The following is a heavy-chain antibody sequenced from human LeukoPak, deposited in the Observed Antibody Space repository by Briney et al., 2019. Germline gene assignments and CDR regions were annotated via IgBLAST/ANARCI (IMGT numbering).Heavy chain of an antibody. CDR2: INTNTGNP. CDR3: ARAATFGSGSYWWFDP. J-gene: IGHJ5*02. CDR1: GYTFTNYA. V-gene: IGHV7-4-1*02. D-gene: IGHD3-10*01. Sequence: ASVKVSCKASGYTFTNYAINWVRQAPGQGLEWMGWINTNTGNPTYAQGFTGRFVFSLDTSVSTAYLQISSLNPEDTAVYYCARAATFGSGSYWWFDPWGQGTLVTVSS.